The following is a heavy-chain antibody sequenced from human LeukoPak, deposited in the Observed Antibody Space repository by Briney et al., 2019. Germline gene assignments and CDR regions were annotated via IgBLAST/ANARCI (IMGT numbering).Heavy chain of an antibody. D-gene: IGHD2-2*01. J-gene: IGHJ5*02. CDR3: ARAQLGYCSSTSCRRRFFDP. V-gene: IGHV4-34*01. CDR2: INHSGST. Sequence: SETLSLTCAVYGGSFSGYYWSWIRQPPGKGLEWIGEINHSGSTNYSPSLKSRVTISVDTSKNQFSLKLSSVTAADTAVYYCARAQLGYCSSTSCRRRFFDPWGQGTLVTVSS. CDR1: GGSFSGYY.